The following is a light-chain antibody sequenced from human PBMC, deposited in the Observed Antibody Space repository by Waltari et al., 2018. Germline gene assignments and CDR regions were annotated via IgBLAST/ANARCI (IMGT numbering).Light chain of an antibody. J-gene: IGKJ1*01. Sequence: EIVLTQSPATLSLSPGERATLSCRASQSVSSYLAWYQQKPGQAPRLLIYDASNRATGIPARFSGSGSGTDFTLTISSLEPXXXAVYYCQQRSNWWTFGQGTKVEIK. V-gene: IGKV3-11*01. CDR3: QQRSNWWT. CDR1: QSVSSY. CDR2: DAS.